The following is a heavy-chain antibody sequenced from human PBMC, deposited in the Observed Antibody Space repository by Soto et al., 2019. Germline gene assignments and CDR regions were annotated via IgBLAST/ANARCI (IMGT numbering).Heavy chain of an antibody. CDR3: ARGPQSHSRGWPPYYYYGMDV. Sequence: QVQLVQSGAEVKKPGASVKVSCKASGYTFTGYYMHWVRQAPGQGLEWMGWINPNSGGTNYAQKFQGWVTMTRDTSISTAYMELSRLRSDDTAVYYCARGPQSHSRGWPPYYYYGMDVWGKGTKVTVSS. CDR2: INPNSGGT. CDR1: GYTFTGYY. D-gene: IGHD6-19*01. V-gene: IGHV1-2*04. J-gene: IGHJ6*04.